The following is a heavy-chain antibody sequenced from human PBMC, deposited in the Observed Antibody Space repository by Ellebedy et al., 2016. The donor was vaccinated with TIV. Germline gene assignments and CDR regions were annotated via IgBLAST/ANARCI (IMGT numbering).Heavy chain of an antibody. CDR3: ATDTWSAAPFFRD. D-gene: IGHD6-13*01. Sequence: GESLKISCAASGFTFINAWMSWVRQAPGKGLEWVGRVKSKPDGATTDYPAPVKGRFTISRDDAKNTLYLQMNSLKSEDTAVYYCATDTWSAAPFFRDWGQGTLVTVSS. V-gene: IGHV3-15*01. J-gene: IGHJ4*02. CDR2: VKSKPDGATT. CDR1: GFTFINAW.